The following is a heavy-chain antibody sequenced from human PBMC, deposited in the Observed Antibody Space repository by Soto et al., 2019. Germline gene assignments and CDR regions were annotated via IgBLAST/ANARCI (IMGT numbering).Heavy chain of an antibody. CDR3: ARVNDYVWGSDY. CDR1: GFTFSSYS. D-gene: IGHD3-16*01. V-gene: IGHV3-21*01. J-gene: IGHJ4*02. Sequence: PGGSLRLSCAASGFTFSSYSMNWVRQAPGKGLEWVSSISSSSSYIYYADSVKGRFTISRDNAKNSLYLQMNSLRAEDTAVYYCARVNDYVWGSDYWRQGTLVTVSS. CDR2: ISSSSSYI.